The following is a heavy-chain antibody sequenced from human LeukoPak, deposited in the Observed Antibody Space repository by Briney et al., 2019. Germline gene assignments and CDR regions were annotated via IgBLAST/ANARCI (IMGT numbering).Heavy chain of an antibody. J-gene: IGHJ4*02. D-gene: IGHD1-26*01. Sequence: GGSLRLSCAASGFTFSSYAMSWVRQAPGKGLEWVANIKHDGNEKHYVDSVKGRFTISRDNAKNSVYLQMNSLRVEDTAVYYCARGNSGSYWGQGTLVTVSS. CDR1: GFTFSSYA. CDR2: IKHDGNEK. CDR3: ARGNSGSY. V-gene: IGHV3-7*01.